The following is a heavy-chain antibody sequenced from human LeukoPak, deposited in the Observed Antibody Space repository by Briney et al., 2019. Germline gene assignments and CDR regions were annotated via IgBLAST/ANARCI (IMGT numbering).Heavy chain of an antibody. CDR2: IYTSGST. V-gene: IGHV4-61*02. CDR3: ARGLMRSKSQVYYYYYYMDV. D-gene: IGHD2-21*01. Sequence: SETLSLTCTVSGGSISSGSYYWSWIRQPAGKGLEWIGRIYTSGSTNYNPSLKSRVTISVDTSKNQFSLKLSSVTAADTAVYYCARGLMRSKSQVYYYYYYMDVWGKGTTVTVSS. J-gene: IGHJ6*03. CDR1: GGSISSGSYY.